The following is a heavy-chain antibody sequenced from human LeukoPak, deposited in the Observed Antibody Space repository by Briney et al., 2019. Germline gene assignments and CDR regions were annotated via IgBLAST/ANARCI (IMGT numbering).Heavy chain of an antibody. Sequence: GESLKISCKGSGYSFTSYWIGWVRQMPGKGLEWMGIIYPGDSDTRYSPSFQGHVTISADKSISTAYLQWSSLKASDTAMYYCARWYYDSSGYSTLDYWGQGTLVTVSS. CDR1: GYSFTSYW. D-gene: IGHD3-22*01. CDR3: ARWYYDSSGYSTLDY. V-gene: IGHV5-51*01. J-gene: IGHJ4*02. CDR2: IYPGDSDT.